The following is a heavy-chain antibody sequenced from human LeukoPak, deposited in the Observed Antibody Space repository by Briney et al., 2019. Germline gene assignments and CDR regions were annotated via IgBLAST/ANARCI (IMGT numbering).Heavy chain of an antibody. V-gene: IGHV4-34*01. J-gene: IGHJ6*02. CDR2: INHSGST. CDR3: ARDGYNYYYYYGMDV. D-gene: IGHD5-24*01. CDR1: GGSFSGYY. Sequence: PSETLSLTCAVYGGSFSGYYWSWIRQPPGEGLEWIGEINHSGSTNYNPSLKSRVTISVDTSKNQFSLKLSSVTAADTAVYYCARDGYNYYYYYGMDVWGQGTTVTVSS.